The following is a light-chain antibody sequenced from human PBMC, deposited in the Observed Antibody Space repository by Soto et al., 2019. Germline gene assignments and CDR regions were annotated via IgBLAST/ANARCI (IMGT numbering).Light chain of an antibody. Sequence: AIRMTQSPSSFSASTGDRVTTTCRASQGISSYLAWYQQKPGKAPKLLIYAASTLQSGVPSRFSGSGSGTDFTFTISCLQSEDFATYYCQQYYSPLTFGGGTKVDIK. CDR1: QGISSY. CDR2: AAS. CDR3: QQYYSPLT. V-gene: IGKV1-8*01. J-gene: IGKJ4*01.